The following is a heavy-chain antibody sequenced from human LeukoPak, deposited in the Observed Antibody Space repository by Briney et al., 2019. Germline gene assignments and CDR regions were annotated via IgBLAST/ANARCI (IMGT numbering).Heavy chain of an antibody. J-gene: IGHJ4*02. V-gene: IGHV3-11*04. Sequence: GGSPRLSCAASGFTFNDYYMSWIRQAPGKGLEWVSYISSSGGSINYADSVKGRFTISRDNAKNSLYLQMNSLRAEDTAVYYCARGRTYSSSWPFDYWGQGTLVTVSS. CDR2: ISSSGGSI. CDR3: ARGRTYSSSWPFDY. CDR1: GFTFNDYY. D-gene: IGHD6-13*01.